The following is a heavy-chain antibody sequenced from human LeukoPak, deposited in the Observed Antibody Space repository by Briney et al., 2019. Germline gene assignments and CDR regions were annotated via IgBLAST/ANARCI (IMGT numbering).Heavy chain of an antibody. CDR2: IKQDGSEK. Sequence: GGSLRLSCAASEFTFSSYWMRWVRQAPGKGLEWVANIKQDGSEKNYVASVKGRFTISRDNAKNSMYLQMNSLRAEDTAVYYCARDPLYYGSGSFDYWGQGTLVTVSS. V-gene: IGHV3-7*01. D-gene: IGHD3-10*01. J-gene: IGHJ4*02. CDR1: EFTFSSYW. CDR3: ARDPLYYGSGSFDY.